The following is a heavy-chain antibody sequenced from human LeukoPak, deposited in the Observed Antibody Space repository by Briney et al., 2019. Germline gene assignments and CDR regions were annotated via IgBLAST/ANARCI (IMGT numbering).Heavy chain of an antibody. D-gene: IGHD2-2*01. CDR2: IYYSGST. CDR3: ARSRGWYCSSTSCLDYYGMDV. CDR1: GGSISSCY. Sequence: SETLSLTCTVSGGSISSCYWSWIRQPPGKGLEWIGYIYYSGSTNYNPSLKSRVTISVDTSKNQFSLKLSSVTAADTAVYYCARSRGWYCSSTSCLDYYGMDVWGQGTTVTVSS. J-gene: IGHJ6*02. V-gene: IGHV4-59*01.